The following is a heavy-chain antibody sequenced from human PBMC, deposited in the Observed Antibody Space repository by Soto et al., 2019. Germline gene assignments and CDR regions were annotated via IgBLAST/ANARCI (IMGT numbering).Heavy chain of an antibody. Sequence: ASVKVSCTASGYTFTGYYMHWVRQAPGQGLEWMGWINPNSGGTNYAQKFQGRVTMTRDTSISTAYMELSRLRSDDTAVYYCARGGLTKTVTTDFDYWGQGTLVTVSS. CDR1: GYTFTGYY. CDR2: INPNSGGT. D-gene: IGHD4-4*01. V-gene: IGHV1-2*02. CDR3: ARGGLTKTVTTDFDY. J-gene: IGHJ4*02.